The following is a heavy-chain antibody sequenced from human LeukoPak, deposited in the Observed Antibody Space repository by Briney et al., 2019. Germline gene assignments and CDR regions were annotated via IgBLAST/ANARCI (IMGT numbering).Heavy chain of an antibody. V-gene: IGHV3-23*01. CDR3: AKDDRELEVVAVRY. CDR1: GFTFSSYA. D-gene: IGHD2-15*01. J-gene: IGHJ4*02. Sequence: GGSLRLSCAGSGFTFSSYAMSWVRRAPGKGLEWVSTISGSGSSTYYGDSVKGRFTISRDNSRGTLWLQMNSLRAEDTAVYYCAKDDRELEVVAVRYWGQGTLVTVSS. CDR2: ISGSGSST.